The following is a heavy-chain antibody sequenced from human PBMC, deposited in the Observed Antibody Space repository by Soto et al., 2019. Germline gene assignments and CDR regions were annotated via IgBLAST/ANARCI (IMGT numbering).Heavy chain of an antibody. CDR3: AKDHYGSAIYGMDV. D-gene: IGHD3-10*01. CDR2: IAWNSDII. CDR1: GFRFEDYA. Sequence: EVQLVESGGGLVQPGRSLRLSCAASGFRFEDYAMHWVRQAPGKGLEWVSGIAWNSDIIGYADSVKGRFTISRDNGKNSLYLQMNRLMPVDTALYYCAKDHYGSAIYGMDVWGQGTTVTVSS. J-gene: IGHJ6*02. V-gene: IGHV3-9*01.